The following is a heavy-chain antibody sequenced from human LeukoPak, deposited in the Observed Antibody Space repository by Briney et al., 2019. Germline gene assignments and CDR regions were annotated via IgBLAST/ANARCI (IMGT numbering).Heavy chain of an antibody. CDR3: AKDGCSSTSCYTLATKRLSWFDP. V-gene: IGHV3-23*01. Sequence: GGSLRLSCAASGFTFSSYAMSWVRQAPGKGLEWVSAISGSGGSTYYADSVKGRFTISRDNSKNTLYLQMNSLRAEDTAVYYCAKDGCSSTSCYTLATKRLSWFDPWGQGTLVTVSS. J-gene: IGHJ5*02. CDR1: GFTFSSYA. D-gene: IGHD2-2*02. CDR2: ISGSGGST.